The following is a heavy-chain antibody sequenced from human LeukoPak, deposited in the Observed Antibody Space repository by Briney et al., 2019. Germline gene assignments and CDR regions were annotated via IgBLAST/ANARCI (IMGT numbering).Heavy chain of an antibody. CDR1: GGSISSGGYY. CDR3: ARNGQRRLWFGEQGSYSMDV. J-gene: IGHJ6*02. Sequence: PSQTLSLTCTVSGGSISSGGYYWSWIRQHPGKGLEWIGYIYYSGSTYYNPSLKSRVTISVDTSKNQFSLKLSSVTAADTAVYYCARNGQRRLWFGEQGSYSMDVWGQGTTVTVSS. CDR2: IYYSGST. V-gene: IGHV4-31*03. D-gene: IGHD3-10*01.